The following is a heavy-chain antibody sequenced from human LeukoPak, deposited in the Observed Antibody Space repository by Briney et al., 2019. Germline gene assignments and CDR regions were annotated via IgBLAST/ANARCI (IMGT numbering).Heavy chain of an antibody. V-gene: IGHV3-48*01. CDR1: GFTFSTFD. J-gene: IGHJ5*02. CDR3: AKGGPYSNFPFDP. Sequence: GGSLRLSCAASGFTFSTFDMNWVRQAPGKGLEWVSYISSGSSTIYYADSVKSRFTISRDNSKSTLFLRMNSLRAEDTALYYCAKGGPYSNFPFDPWGQGTLVTVFS. D-gene: IGHD4-11*01. CDR2: ISSGSSTI.